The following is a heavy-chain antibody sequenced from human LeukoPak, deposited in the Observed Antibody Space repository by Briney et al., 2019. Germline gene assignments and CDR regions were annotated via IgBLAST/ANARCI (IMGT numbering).Heavy chain of an antibody. V-gene: IGHV3-23*01. CDR1: GGTFSSYA. J-gene: IGHJ4*02. CDR3: ASIYGSGSYFIDY. D-gene: IGHD3-10*01. Sequence: SCKASGGTFSSYAMSWVRQAPGKGLEWVSAISGSGGSTYYADSVKGRFTISRDNSKNTLYLQMNSLRAEDTAVYYCASIYGSGSYFIDYWGQGTLVTVSS. CDR2: ISGSGGST.